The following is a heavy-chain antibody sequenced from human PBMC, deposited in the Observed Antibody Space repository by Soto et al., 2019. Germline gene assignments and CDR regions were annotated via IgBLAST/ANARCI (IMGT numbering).Heavy chain of an antibody. Sequence: GGSLRLSCAASGFTFSSYAMSWVRQAPGKGLEWVSAISGSGANTYYTDSVKGRFTISRDNFKNTLYLQMNSLRAEDSAMFYCVRERSGYSYADSWGQGTLVTVSS. CDR2: ISGSGANT. D-gene: IGHD5-18*01. J-gene: IGHJ4*02. V-gene: IGHV3-23*01. CDR1: GFTFSSYA. CDR3: VRERSGYSYADS.